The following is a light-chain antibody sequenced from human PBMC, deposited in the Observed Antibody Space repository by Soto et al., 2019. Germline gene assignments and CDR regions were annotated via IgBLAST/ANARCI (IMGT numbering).Light chain of an antibody. J-gene: IGKJ4*01. CDR1: HTVANF. CDR3: QQRGNWPPT. V-gene: IGKV3-11*01. Sequence: DTVLIQSPATLSLSPGERATLSCRASHTVANFLAWYQHKAGQAPSLLIYDVSNRATGIPARFSGSGSGTDFTLTISSLEPDDFAVYYCQQRGNWPPTFGGGTKVEIK. CDR2: DVS.